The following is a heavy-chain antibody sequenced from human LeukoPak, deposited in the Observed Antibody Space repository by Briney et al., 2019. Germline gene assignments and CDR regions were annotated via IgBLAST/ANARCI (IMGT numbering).Heavy chain of an antibody. D-gene: IGHD5-18*01. Sequence: GESLKISCKGSGYSFTSYWIGWVRQMPGKGLEWMGIIYPGDSDTRYSPSFQGQVTISADKSISAAYLQWGSLKASDTAMYYCARHSKDTAMGSGLDYWGQGTLVTVSS. CDR2: IYPGDSDT. J-gene: IGHJ4*02. V-gene: IGHV5-51*01. CDR3: ARHSKDTAMGSGLDY. CDR1: GYSFTSYW.